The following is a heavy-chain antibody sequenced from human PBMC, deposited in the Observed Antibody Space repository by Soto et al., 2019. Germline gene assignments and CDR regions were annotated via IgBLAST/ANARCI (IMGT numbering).Heavy chain of an antibody. V-gene: IGHV4-4*02. CDR3: ARRTWGMDV. Sequence: QVQLQESGRGLVKPSGTLSLTCAVSGASISSSNWWSWVRQPPGEGLEWIGEIYHIGHPSYNPSLASRVSSSVDKSKNQFSLTLSSLTAADTAVYYCARRTWGMDVWGQGTTVIVSS. D-gene: IGHD2-8*01. J-gene: IGHJ6*02. CDR1: GASISSSNW. CDR2: IYHIGHP.